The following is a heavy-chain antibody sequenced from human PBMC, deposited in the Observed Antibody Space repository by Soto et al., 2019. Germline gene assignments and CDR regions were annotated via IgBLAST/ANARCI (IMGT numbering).Heavy chain of an antibody. CDR3: ARGFTVTTEVYYYYYYMDV. D-gene: IGHD4-17*01. V-gene: IGHV1-18*01. CDR2: ISAYNGNT. CDR1: GYTFTSYG. Sequence: ASVKVSCKASGYTFTSYGISWVRQAPGQGLEWMGWISAYNGNTNYAQKLQGRVTMTTDTSTSTAYMELRSLRSDDTAVYYCARGFTVTTEVYYYYYYMDVWRKGTTVTVSS. J-gene: IGHJ6*03.